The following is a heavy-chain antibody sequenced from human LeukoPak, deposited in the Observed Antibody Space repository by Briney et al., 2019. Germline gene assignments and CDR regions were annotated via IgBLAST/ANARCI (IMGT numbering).Heavy chain of an antibody. V-gene: IGHV4-34*01. Sequence: ETLSLTCAVYGGSFSGYYWSWIRQPPGKGLEWIGEINHSGSTNYNPSLKSRVTISVDTSKNQFSLKLSSVTAADTAVYYCARDGYGDYVLDYWGQGTLVTVSS. CDR1: GGSFSGYY. J-gene: IGHJ4*02. D-gene: IGHD4-17*01. CDR3: ARDGYGDYVLDY. CDR2: INHSGST.